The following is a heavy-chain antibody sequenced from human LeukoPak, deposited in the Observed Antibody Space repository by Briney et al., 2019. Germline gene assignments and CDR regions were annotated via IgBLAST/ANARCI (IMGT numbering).Heavy chain of an antibody. CDR3: ARSFYDILIGYYQYFDY. Sequence: GGSLRLSCVASGLSVSSNYMSCARQAPGKGLEWVSVIYRDGSSYYAESVKGRFTISRDNSKNTLYIQMNSLRAEDTAVYYCARSFYDILIGYYQYFDYWGQGTLVTVSS. J-gene: IGHJ4*02. CDR1: GLSVSSNY. CDR2: IYRDGSS. D-gene: IGHD3-9*01. V-gene: IGHV3-66*01.